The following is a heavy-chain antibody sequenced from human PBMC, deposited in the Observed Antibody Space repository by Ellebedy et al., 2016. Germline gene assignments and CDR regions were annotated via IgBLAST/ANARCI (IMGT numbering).Heavy chain of an antibody. CDR2: IYYSGST. V-gene: IGHV4-59*01. Sequence: SETLSLTCTVSGGSISSYYWSWIRQPPGKGLEWIGYIYYSGSTNYNPSLKSRVTISVDTSKNQFSLKLSSVTAADTAVYYCARGISSPRREAAFDIWGQGTMVTVSS. D-gene: IGHD3-3*02. CDR3: ARGISSPRREAAFDI. J-gene: IGHJ3*02. CDR1: GGSISSYY.